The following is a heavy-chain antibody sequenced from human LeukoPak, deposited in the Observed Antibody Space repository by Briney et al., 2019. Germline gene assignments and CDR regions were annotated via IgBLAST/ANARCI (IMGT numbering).Heavy chain of an antibody. CDR2: ISGSGGST. D-gene: IGHD2-2*01. J-gene: IGHJ4*02. Sequence: GGSLRLSCAASGFTVSSSYMSWVRQAPGKGLEWVSAISGSGGSTYYADSVKGRFTISRDNSKNTLYLQMNSLRAEDTAVYYCAKKIVVVPAAIPGGYFDYWGQGTLVTVSS. CDR3: AKKIVVVPAAIPGGYFDY. V-gene: IGHV3-23*01. CDR1: GFTVSSSY.